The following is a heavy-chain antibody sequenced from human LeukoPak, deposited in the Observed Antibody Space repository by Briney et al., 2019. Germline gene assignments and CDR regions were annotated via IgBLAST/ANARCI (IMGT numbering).Heavy chain of an antibody. CDR1: GDSVSSNSVT. Sequence: QTLSLTCAISGDSVSSNSVTWNWIRQSPSRGLEWLGRTYYTSKWYSDYAVSVKSQITINPDTSKNQLSLQLNSVTPEDTAVYYCARVSSPWSPRDAFDIWGQGTMVTVSS. D-gene: IGHD1-26*01. CDR3: ARVSSPWSPRDAFDI. V-gene: IGHV6-1*01. J-gene: IGHJ3*02. CDR2: TYYTSKWYS.